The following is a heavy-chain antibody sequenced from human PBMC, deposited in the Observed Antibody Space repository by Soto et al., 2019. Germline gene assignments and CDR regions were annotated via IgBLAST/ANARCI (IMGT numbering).Heavy chain of an antibody. V-gene: IGHV4-39*01. J-gene: IGHJ4*02. Sequence: TSETLSLTCTVSGGSIRSSNYYWGWIRQPPGKGLEWIGTISYSGTTYYSQSLRSRVNISVDTSKKQISLKLTSVTAADTAVYYCARHITTRPIDSWGQGTLVTVS. CDR2: ISYSGTT. CDR1: GGSIRSSNYY. D-gene: IGHD6-6*01. CDR3: ARHITTRPIDS.